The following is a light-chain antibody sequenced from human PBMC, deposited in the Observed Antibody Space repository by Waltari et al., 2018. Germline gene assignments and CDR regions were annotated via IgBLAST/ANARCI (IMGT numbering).Light chain of an antibody. Sequence: DIQITQSPSSLSASVGNRVTITCRASQSISTYLKWYQQIPVKSPKLLIYATSNLQSGFRSRFSGSGSGTHCTLTISSLRPEEFSIYYCQQSYTSPWTFGQGTSVEIK. CDR2: ATS. V-gene: IGKV1-39*01. J-gene: IGKJ1*01. CDR1: QSISTY. CDR3: QQSYTSPWT.